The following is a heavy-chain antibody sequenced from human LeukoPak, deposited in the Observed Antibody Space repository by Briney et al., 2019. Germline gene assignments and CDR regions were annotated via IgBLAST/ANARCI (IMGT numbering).Heavy chain of an antibody. V-gene: IGHV1-8*01. CDR1: GYTFTSYD. CDR2: MNPNSGNT. J-gene: IGHJ6*03. CDR3: ARERPWTSYFWDFYYYYYYMDV. D-gene: IGHD1-1*01. Sequence: GASVKVSCKASGYTFTSYDINWVRQATGQGLEWMGWMNPNSGNTGYAQKFQGRVTMTRNTSISTAYMELSSLRSEDTAVYYCARERPWTSYFWDFYYYYYYMDVWGKGTTVTVSS.